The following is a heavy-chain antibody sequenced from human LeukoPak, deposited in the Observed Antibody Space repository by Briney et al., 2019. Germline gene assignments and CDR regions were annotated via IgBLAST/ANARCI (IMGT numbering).Heavy chain of an antibody. Sequence: GGSLRPSCAASGFTFSNYWMSWVRQAPGKGLEWVANIKQDGSEKYYVDSVKGRFTISRDNAKNSLYLQMNSLRAEDTAVYYCARGRGYSYGPRYFDYWGQGTLVTVSS. V-gene: IGHV3-7*01. D-gene: IGHD5-18*01. CDR1: GFTFSNYW. CDR2: IKQDGSEK. J-gene: IGHJ4*02. CDR3: ARGRGYSYGPRYFDY.